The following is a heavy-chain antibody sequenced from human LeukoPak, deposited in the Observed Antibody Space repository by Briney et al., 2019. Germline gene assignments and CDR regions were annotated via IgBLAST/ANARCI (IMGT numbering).Heavy chain of an antibody. Sequence: GASVKVSCKASGYTFTGYYMHWVRQAPGQGLEWMGWINPNSGGTNYAQKFQGRVTMTRDTSISTAYMELSRLRSDDTAVYYCARVQSRIVGAIGYWGQGTLVTVSS. CDR3: ARVQSRIVGAIGY. D-gene: IGHD1-26*01. J-gene: IGHJ4*02. V-gene: IGHV1-2*02. CDR1: GYTFTGYY. CDR2: INPNSGGT.